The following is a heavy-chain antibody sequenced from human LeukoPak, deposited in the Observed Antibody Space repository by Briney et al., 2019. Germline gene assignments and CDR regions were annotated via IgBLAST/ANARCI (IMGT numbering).Heavy chain of an antibody. CDR1: GFTFSTYN. J-gene: IGHJ4*02. D-gene: IGHD2-2*01. CDR2: ISSSSNYI. Sequence: GGSLRLSCAASGFTFSTYNMNWVRQAPGKGLEWVSSISSSSNYIYYADSVKGRFTISRDNSKNTLYLQMNSLRAEDTAVYYCAKDVSSSDSFDYWGQGTLVTVSS. V-gene: IGHV3-21*04. CDR3: AKDVSSSDSFDY.